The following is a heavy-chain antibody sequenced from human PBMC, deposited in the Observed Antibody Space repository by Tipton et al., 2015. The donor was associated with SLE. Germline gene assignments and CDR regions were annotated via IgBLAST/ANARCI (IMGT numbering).Heavy chain of an antibody. CDR1: GGSFSGYY. Sequence: GLVKPSETLSLTCAVYGGSFSGYYWSWIRQPPGKGLEWIGEINHSGSTNYNPSLKSRVTMSVDTSKNQFSLKLSSVTAADTAVYYCARKRNGMGIWGQGTMVTVSS. V-gene: IGHV4-34*01. D-gene: IGHD5-24*01. CDR3: ARKRNGMGI. J-gene: IGHJ3*02. CDR2: INHSGST.